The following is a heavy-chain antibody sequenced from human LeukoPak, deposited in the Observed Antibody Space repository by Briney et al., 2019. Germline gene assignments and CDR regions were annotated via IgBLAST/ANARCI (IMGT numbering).Heavy chain of an antibody. CDR3: ARDGANTYGRAFDF. Sequence: PGGSLRLSCAASGFDFRSYAMHWVRQAPGKGLEWVSLISYHGTNTYYVDSVKGRFTISRDNSKNTVLLQMTSLRVEDTAVYYCARDGANTYGRAFDFWGQGMQVTVSS. CDR2: ISYHGTNT. V-gene: IGHV3-30*04. CDR1: GFDFRSYA. D-gene: IGHD5-18*01. J-gene: IGHJ4*02.